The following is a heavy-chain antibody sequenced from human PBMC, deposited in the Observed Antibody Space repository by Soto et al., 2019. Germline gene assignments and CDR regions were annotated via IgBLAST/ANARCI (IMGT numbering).Heavy chain of an antibody. CDR2: INPSGGST. CDR1: GYTFTSYY. D-gene: IGHD5-18*01. J-gene: IGHJ4*02. CDR3: ACTGYSYGNALDY. V-gene: IGHV1-46*01. Sequence: QVQLVQSGAEVKKPGASVKVSCKASGYTFTSYYMHWVRQAPGQGLEWMGIINPSGGSTSYAQKFQGRVTISRDTSTSTFYMELSSLRSEDTAVYYCACTGYSYGNALDYWGQGTLVTAAS.